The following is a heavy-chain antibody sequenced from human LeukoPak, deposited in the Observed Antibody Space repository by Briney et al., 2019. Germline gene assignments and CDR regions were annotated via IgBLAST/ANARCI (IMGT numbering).Heavy chain of an antibody. J-gene: IGHJ4*02. CDR1: GFTFSSYA. Sequence: GGSLRLSCAASGFTFSSYAMSWVRQAPGKGLEWVSAISGSGGSTYYADSVKGRFTISRDNSKNTLYLQMNSLRAEDTAVYYCAKDFGGYHYDSSGYLPLDYWGQGTLVTVSS. V-gene: IGHV3-23*01. CDR2: ISGSGGST. D-gene: IGHD3-22*01. CDR3: AKDFGGYHYDSSGYLPLDY.